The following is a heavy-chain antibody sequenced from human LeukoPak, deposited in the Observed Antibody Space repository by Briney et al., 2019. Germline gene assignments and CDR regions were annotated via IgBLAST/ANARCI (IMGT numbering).Heavy chain of an antibody. J-gene: IGHJ4*02. Sequence: GGSLRLSCGASGFTFSSCAMSWVRQAPGKGLEWVSGISGSGHSTYYADSVKGRFTISRDNSKNTLYLQMNSLGAEDTAVYYCAKDLSGNDYWGQGTLVTVSS. V-gene: IGHV3-23*01. CDR1: GFTFSSCA. CDR2: ISGSGHST. CDR3: AKDLSGNDY.